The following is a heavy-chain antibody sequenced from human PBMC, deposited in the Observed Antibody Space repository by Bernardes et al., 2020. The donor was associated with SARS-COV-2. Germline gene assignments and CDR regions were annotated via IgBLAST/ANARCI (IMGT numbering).Heavy chain of an antibody. D-gene: IGHD6-13*01. CDR2: INPNSGGT. Sequence: ASVKDSCKASGYTFTGYYMHWVRQAPGQGLEWMGWINPNSGGTNYAQKFQGWVTMTRDTSISTAYMELSRLRSDDTAVYYCAREIGIAAAVDYYYGMDVWGQGTTVTVSS. CDR3: AREIGIAAAVDYYYGMDV. CDR1: GYTFTGYY. V-gene: IGHV1-2*04. J-gene: IGHJ6*02.